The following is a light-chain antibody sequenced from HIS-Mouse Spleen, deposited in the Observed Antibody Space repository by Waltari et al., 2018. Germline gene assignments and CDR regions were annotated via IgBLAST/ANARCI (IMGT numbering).Light chain of an antibody. CDR3: QVWDSSTVV. V-gene: IGLV3-9*01. CDR1: NIGSKN. Sequence: SYELTQPLSVSVALGQTARITCGGTNIGSKNVHWSQQKPGQAPVLVIYRDSNRPSGIPERCSGSNSGNTATLTISRAQAGDEADYYCQVWDSSTVVFGGGTKLTVL. CDR2: RDS. J-gene: IGLJ2*01.